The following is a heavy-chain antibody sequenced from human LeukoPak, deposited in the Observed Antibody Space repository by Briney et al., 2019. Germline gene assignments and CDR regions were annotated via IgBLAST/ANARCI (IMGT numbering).Heavy chain of an antibody. CDR3: ARPPDSSGFNFDY. V-gene: IGHV1-69*04. D-gene: IGHD3-22*01. CDR1: GGTFSSYA. J-gene: IGHJ4*02. CDR2: IIPILGIA. Sequence: KISCKASGGTFSSYAISWVRQAPGQGLEWMGRIIPILGIANYARKFQGRVTITADKSTSTAYMELSSLRSEDTAVYYCARPPDSSGFNFDYWGQGTLVTVSS.